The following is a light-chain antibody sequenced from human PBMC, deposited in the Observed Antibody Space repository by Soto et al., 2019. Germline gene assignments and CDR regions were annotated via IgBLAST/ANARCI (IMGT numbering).Light chain of an antibody. V-gene: IGKV3-15*01. CDR3: QQYDNWPRT. Sequence: EIVMTQSPATLSVSPGERVTLSCRASQSVSSNLAWYQQKSGQGPRLLIYGASTRATGIPVRFSGSGSGTEFTLTISSLQAEDFAFYFCQQYDNWPRTFGQGTKVEIK. J-gene: IGKJ1*01. CDR1: QSVSSN. CDR2: GAS.